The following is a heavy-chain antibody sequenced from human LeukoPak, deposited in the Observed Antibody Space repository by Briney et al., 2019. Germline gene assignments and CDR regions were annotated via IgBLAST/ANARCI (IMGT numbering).Heavy chain of an antibody. Sequence: SETLSLTCTVSGGSIRSYCWSWIRQPPGKGLEWIGYIYYSGSTNYNPSLKSRVTISVDTSKNQFSLKLSSVTAADTAVYYCARGRGETMAWYDAFDIWGQGTMATVSS. CDR2: IYYSGST. CDR3: ARGRGETMAWYDAFDI. D-gene: IGHD4/OR15-4a*01. J-gene: IGHJ3*02. V-gene: IGHV4-59*01. CDR1: GGSIRSYC.